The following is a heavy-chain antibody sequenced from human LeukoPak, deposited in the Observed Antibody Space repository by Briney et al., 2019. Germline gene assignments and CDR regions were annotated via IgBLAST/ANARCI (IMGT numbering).Heavy chain of an antibody. CDR3: ATGIVGATVGDY. V-gene: IGHV4-34*01. CDR1: GGSFSGYY. J-gene: IGHJ4*02. Sequence: SETLSLTCAVYGGSFSGYYWSWIRQPPGRGLEWIGEINHSGSTNYNPSLKSRVTISVDTSKNQFSLKLSSVTAADTAVYYCATGIVGATVGDYWGQGTLVTVSS. CDR2: INHSGST. D-gene: IGHD1-26*01.